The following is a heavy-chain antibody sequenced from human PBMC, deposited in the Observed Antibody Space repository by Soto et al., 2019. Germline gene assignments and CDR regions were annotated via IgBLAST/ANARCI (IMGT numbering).Heavy chain of an antibody. Sequence: GGSLRLSCAASGFTFSSYSMNWVRQAPGKGLEWVSYISSSSSTIYYADSVKGRFTISRDNAKNSLYLQMNSLRAEDTAVYYCANSGEGVTKVWTNYYYYMDVWGKGTTVTVSS. V-gene: IGHV3-48*01. CDR1: GFTFSSYS. CDR3: ANSGEGVTKVWTNYYYYMDV. J-gene: IGHJ6*03. CDR2: ISSSSSTI. D-gene: IGHD4-17*01.